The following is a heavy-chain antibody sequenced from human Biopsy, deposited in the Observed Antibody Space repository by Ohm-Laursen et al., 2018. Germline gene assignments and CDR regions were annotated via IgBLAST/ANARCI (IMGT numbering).Heavy chain of an antibody. Sequence: SDTLSFTCTLSGGSLSSYYWHWIRQPPGKGLEWIGYIYYSGTTDYSPSLKSRVTISIDKSKSQFFLKLSSVTAEDTAVYYCARDDAVTVIRGLYYWGQGALVTVSS. J-gene: IGHJ4*02. V-gene: IGHV4-59*07. CDR3: ARDDAVTVIRGLYY. D-gene: IGHD2-21*02. CDR2: IYYSGTT. CDR1: GGSLSSYY.